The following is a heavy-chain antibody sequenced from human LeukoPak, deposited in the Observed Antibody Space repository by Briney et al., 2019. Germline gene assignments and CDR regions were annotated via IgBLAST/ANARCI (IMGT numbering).Heavy chain of an antibody. CDR2: ISGSGGST. D-gene: IGHD5-12*01. V-gene: IGHV3-23*01. CDR1: GFTFSSYA. CDR3: AKGRDGGYGTFDY. J-gene: IGHJ4*02. Sequence: GGSLRLSCAASGFTFSSYAMSWVRQAPGKGLEWVSAISGSGGSTYYADSVKGRFTISRDSSKNTLYLQMNSLRADDTAVYYCAKGRDGGYGTFDYWGQGTLVTVSS.